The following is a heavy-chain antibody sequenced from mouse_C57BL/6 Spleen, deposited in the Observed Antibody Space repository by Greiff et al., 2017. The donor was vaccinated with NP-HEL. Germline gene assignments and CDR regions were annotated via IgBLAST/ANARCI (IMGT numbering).Heavy chain of an antibody. CDR3: ATGDDGYYEAWFAY. J-gene: IGHJ3*01. CDR1: GYAFSSSW. V-gene: IGHV1-82*01. CDR2: IYPGDGDT. D-gene: IGHD2-3*01. Sequence: QVQLQQSGPELVKPGASVKISCKASGYAFSSSWMNWVKQRPGKGLEWIGRIYPGDGDTNYNGKFKGKATLTADKSSSTAYMQLSSLTSEDSAVYFCATGDDGYYEAWFAYWGQGTLVTVSA.